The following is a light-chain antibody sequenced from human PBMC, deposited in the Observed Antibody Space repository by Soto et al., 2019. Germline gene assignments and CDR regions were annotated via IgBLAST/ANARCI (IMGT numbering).Light chain of an antibody. V-gene: IGKV3-11*01. CDR3: RQRSNWPPLT. CDR1: QSVSSY. Sequence: EIVLTQSPATLSLSPGERATLSCRASQSVSSYLAWYQQKPGQAPRLLIYDASNRATGIPARFSGSGSGTDFTLPISSLEPEDFAVYYCRQRSNWPPLTFGGGPRWRSN. J-gene: IGKJ4*01. CDR2: DAS.